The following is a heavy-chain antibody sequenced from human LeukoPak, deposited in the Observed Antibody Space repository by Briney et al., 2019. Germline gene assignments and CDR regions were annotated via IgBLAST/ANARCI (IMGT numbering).Heavy chain of an antibody. V-gene: IGHV3-48*03. J-gene: IGHJ4*02. CDR1: RFVFSSYE. D-gene: IGHD3-10*01. CDR3: AKDRYTMVRPQFDY. Sequence: GGSLRLSCAASRFVFSSYEMNWVRQAPGKGLEWVSYISSSGSTIYYADSVQGRFTISRDNSKNTLYLQMNSLRAEDTAVYYCAKDRYTMVRPQFDYWGQGTLVTVSS. CDR2: ISSSGSTI.